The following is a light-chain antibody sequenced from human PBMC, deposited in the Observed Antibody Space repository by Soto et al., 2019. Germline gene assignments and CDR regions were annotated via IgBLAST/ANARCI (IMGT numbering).Light chain of an antibody. CDR2: YVT. J-gene: IGLJ3*02. V-gene: IGLV2-11*01. CDR1: SSDLV. CDR3: CSSPGTITWV. Sequence: LTQPRSVSGSPGQSVTISCTGISSDLVSWYQHYPGKAPKLIIYYVTQRPSGVPDRFSGSKSGNTASLTISGLQAEDEADYYCCSSPGTITWVFGGGTKVTVL.